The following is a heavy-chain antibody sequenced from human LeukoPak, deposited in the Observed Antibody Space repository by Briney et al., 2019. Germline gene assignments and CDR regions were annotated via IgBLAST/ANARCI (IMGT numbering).Heavy chain of an antibody. Sequence: GGSLRLSCAASGFTFSSYSMNWVRQAPGKGLEWVSSINSSSSYIYYADSVRGRFTISRDNAKNSLYLQMNSLRAEDAAVYYCEREWDIVVVPASPHPAYGMDVWGKGTTVTVSS. CDR1: GFTFSSYS. V-gene: IGHV3-21*04. J-gene: IGHJ6*04. D-gene: IGHD2-2*01. CDR2: INSSSSYI. CDR3: EREWDIVVVPASPHPAYGMDV.